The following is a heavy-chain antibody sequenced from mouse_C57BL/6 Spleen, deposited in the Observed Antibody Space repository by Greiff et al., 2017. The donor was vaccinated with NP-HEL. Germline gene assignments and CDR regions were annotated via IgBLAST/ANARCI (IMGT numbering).Heavy chain of an antibody. CDR1: GYTFTNYW. D-gene: IGHD3-3*01. J-gene: IGHJ4*01. CDR3: ARRGTGAMAY. Sequence: VQGVESGAELVRPGTSVKMSCTASGYTFTNYWIGWAKQRPGHGLEWIGDICPGGGYTNYDEKVKGKSTLTADKSSSTAYMQFSSLTSEDSAIYYCARRGTGAMAYWGQGTSVTVSS. CDR2: ICPGGGYT. V-gene: IGHV1-63*01.